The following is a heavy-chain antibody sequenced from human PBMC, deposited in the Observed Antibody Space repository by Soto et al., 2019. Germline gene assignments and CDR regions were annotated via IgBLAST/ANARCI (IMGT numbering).Heavy chain of an antibody. CDR2: ISSSGNTI. CDR1: GFTFSDYY. V-gene: IGHV3-11*01. CDR3: ASDGYGDYGGGFDP. Sequence: QVQLVESGGGVVEPGGFLRLSCAASGFTFSDYYMTWIRQAPGQRLELVAYISSSGNTIYYAASVKGRFTISRDNAKTPRSLQMNSRRSDDTAVYYGASDGYGDYGGGFDPRGQGTLVTVSS. J-gene: IGHJ5*02. D-gene: IGHD4-17*01.